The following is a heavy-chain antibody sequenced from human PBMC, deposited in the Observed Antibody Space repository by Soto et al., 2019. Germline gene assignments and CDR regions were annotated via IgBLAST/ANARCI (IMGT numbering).Heavy chain of an antibody. V-gene: IGHV3-23*01. Sequence: PGGSLRLSCAASGFTFSSYAMSWVRQAPGKGLEWVSAISGSGGSTYYADSVKGRFTISRDNSKNTLYLQMNSLRAEDTAVYYCAKVPARQISSGWPNYFDYWGQGTLVTVSS. J-gene: IGHJ4*02. CDR1: GFTFSSYA. CDR3: AKVPARQISSGWPNYFDY. CDR2: ISGSGGST. D-gene: IGHD6-19*01.